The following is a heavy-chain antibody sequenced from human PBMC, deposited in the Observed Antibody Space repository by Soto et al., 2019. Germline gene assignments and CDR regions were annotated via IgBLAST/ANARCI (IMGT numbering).Heavy chain of an antibody. CDR2: IYPGDSDT. Sequence: GESLKISCKGSGYSFTSYWIGWVRQMPGKGLEWMGIIYPGDSDTRYSPSFQGQVTISADKSISTAYLQWSSLKASDTAMYYCARHDPYCSSTRCYLLDVRGQGTTVTGSS. J-gene: IGHJ6*02. CDR3: ARHDPYCSSTRCYLLDV. CDR1: GYSFTSYW. V-gene: IGHV5-51*01. D-gene: IGHD2-2*01.